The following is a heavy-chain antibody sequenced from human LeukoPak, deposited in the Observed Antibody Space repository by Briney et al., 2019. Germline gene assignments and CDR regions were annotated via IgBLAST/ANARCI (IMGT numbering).Heavy chain of an antibody. Sequence: RPGGSLRLSCAASGFTFDDFAMSWVRQAPGKGLEWVSGINWNGGSTGYADSVKGRFTISRDNAKNSLYLQMNSLRAEDTALYYCAREFFRGYTFDYWGQGTLVTASS. CDR2: INWNGGST. V-gene: IGHV3-20*04. J-gene: IGHJ4*02. CDR1: GFTFDDFA. CDR3: AREFFRGYTFDY. D-gene: IGHD2-2*02.